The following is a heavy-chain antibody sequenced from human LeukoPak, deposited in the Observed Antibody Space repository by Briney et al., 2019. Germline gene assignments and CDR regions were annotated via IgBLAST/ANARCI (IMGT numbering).Heavy chain of an antibody. CDR2: INSDGTST. D-gene: IGHD1-26*01. J-gene: IGHJ4*02. V-gene: IGHV3-74*01. CDR1: GFTFSTTW. Sequence: GGSLRLSCGASGFTFSTTWMHWVRQAPGKGLVCVSRINSDGTSTVYADSVKGRFTISRDNAENTVYLQMSGLGVDDTAVYYCARDNYYSIDYWGQGTLVTVSS. CDR3: ARDNYYSIDY.